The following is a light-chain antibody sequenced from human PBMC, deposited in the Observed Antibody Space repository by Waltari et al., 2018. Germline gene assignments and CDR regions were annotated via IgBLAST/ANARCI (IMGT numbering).Light chain of an antibody. Sequence: QSVLTQPPSVSGAPGQRVTISCTGSSSNIGAGYDVHWYQQLPGTAPNILIYVNSNRPSGVPDRFSGSKSGTSASLAITGLQAEDEADYYCQSYDSSLSVVFGGGTKLTVL. CDR3: QSYDSSLSVV. J-gene: IGLJ2*01. CDR2: VNS. V-gene: IGLV1-40*01. CDR1: SSNIGAGYD.